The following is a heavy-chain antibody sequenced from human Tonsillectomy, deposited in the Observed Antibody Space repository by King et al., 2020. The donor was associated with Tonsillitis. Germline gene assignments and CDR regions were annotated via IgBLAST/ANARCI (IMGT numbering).Heavy chain of an antibody. V-gene: IGHV4-59*01. D-gene: IGHD6-13*01. J-gene: IGHJ3*02. CDR2: IYYSGST. CDR3: ARDLGSSSWYTDDAFDI. CDR1: GGSISSYY. Sequence: QLQESGPGLVKPSETLSLTCTVSGGSISSYYWSWIRQPPGKGLEWIGYIYYSGSTNYNPSLKSRVTISVDTSKNQFSLKLSSVTAADTAVYYCARDLGSSSWYTDDAFDIWRQGTMVTVSS.